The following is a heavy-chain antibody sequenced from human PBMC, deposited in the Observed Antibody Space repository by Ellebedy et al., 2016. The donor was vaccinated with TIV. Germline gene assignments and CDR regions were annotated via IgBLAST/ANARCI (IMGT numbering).Heavy chain of an antibody. D-gene: IGHD3-10*01. V-gene: IGHV4-4*02. CDR3: ARSSGWYCFDY. J-gene: IGHJ4*01. CDR1: GGSVSSSNW. CDR2: ISHSGST. Sequence: MPSETLSLTCAVSGGSVSSSNWWNWVRQSPGKGLEWIGDISHSGSTKYSPSLKSRSSVSLDASKNQFSLRLNAVTAADTAVYYCARSSGWYCFDYWGHGTLVTVSS.